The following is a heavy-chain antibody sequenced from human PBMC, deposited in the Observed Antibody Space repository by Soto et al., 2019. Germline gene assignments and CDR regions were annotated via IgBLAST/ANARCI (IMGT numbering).Heavy chain of an antibody. Sequence: ESGGGLVKPGGSLRLSCAASGFTFSSYSMNWVRQAPGKGLEWVSSISSSSSYIYYADSVKGRFTISRDNAKNSLYLQMNSLRAEDTAVYYCARDVLNGDYVHFDYWGQGTLVTVSS. V-gene: IGHV3-21*01. CDR3: ARDVLNGDYVHFDY. CDR1: GFTFSSYS. CDR2: ISSSSSYI. J-gene: IGHJ4*02. D-gene: IGHD4-17*01.